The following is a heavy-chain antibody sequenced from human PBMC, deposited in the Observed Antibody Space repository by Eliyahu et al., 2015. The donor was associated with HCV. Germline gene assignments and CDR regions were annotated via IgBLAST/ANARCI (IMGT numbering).Heavy chain of an antibody. CDR1: GGSISSSSYY. CDR3: ARRDSGYDSYFDY. D-gene: IGHD5-12*01. CDR2: IYYSGST. Sequence: QLQLQESGPGLVKPSETLSLTCTVSGGSISSSSYYWGWIRQPPGKGLEWIGSIYYSGSTYYNPSLKSRVTISVDTSKNQFSLKLSSVTAADTAVYYCARRDSGYDSYFDYWGQGTLVTVSS. V-gene: IGHV4-39*01. J-gene: IGHJ4*02.